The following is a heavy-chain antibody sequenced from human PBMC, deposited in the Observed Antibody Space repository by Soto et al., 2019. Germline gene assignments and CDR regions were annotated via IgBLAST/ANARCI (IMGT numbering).Heavy chain of an antibody. CDR2: FDPEDGET. CDR3: AITRPGGFSSGYYLAPYYYAMDV. Sequence: ASVKVSCKVSGYTLTELSMHWVRQAPGKGLEWMGGFDPEDGETIYAQKFQGRVTMTEDTSTDTAYMELSSLRSEDTAVYYCAITRPGGFSSGYYLAPYYYAMDVWGQGTTVTVSS. D-gene: IGHD3-3*01. J-gene: IGHJ6*02. V-gene: IGHV1-24*01. CDR1: GYTLTELS.